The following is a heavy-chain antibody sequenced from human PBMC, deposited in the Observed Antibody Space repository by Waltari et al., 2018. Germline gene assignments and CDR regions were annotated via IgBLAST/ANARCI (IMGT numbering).Heavy chain of an antibody. CDR2: IHQTGST. CDR3: ARETLVVGVPVTDAVDN. Sequence: VHLQQLRARLLTPSQTLSLTSAVDAAAFSAAFCSWSREPRGKGLEWIGEIHQTGSTNYTPSLTSRVSISVDTSKSQFSLRMTSVSVADTAVYYCARETLVVGVPVTDAVDNWGQGTLVSVSS. J-gene: IGHJ4*03. D-gene: IGHD2-15*01. V-gene: IGHV4-34*02. CDR1: AAAFSAAF.